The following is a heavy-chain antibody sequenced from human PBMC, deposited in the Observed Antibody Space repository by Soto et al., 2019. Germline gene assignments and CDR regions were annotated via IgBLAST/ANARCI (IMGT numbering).Heavy chain of an antibody. CDR1: GYTFTSYA. J-gene: IGHJ5*02. CDR2: INAGNGNT. Sequence: ASVKVSCKASGYTFTSYAMHWVRQAPGQRLEWMGWINAGNGNTKYSQKFQGRVTITRDTSASTAYMELSSLGSEDTAVYYCARERQWLSNWFDPWGQGTLVTVSS. D-gene: IGHD6-19*01. V-gene: IGHV1-3*01. CDR3: ARERQWLSNWFDP.